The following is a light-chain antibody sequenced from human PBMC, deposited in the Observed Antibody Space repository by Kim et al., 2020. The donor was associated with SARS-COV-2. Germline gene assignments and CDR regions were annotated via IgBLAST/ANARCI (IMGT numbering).Light chain of an antibody. CDR1: SRDVGGYNH. CDR2: EVS. V-gene: IGLV2-8*01. CDR3: SSYAGSNNWV. Sequence: QSVTISCTGTSRDVGGYNHVSWYQQHPGKAPKVMIYEVSKRPSGVPDRFSGSKSGNTASLTVSGLQAEDEADYYCSSYAGSNNWVFGGGTKVTVL. J-gene: IGLJ3*02.